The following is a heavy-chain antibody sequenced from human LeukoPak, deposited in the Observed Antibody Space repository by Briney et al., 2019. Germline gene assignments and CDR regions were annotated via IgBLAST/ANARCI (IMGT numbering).Heavy chain of an antibody. CDR2: IIPILGIA. V-gene: IGHV1-69*04. Sequence: GASVKVSCKASGGTFTSYAISWVRQAPGQGLEWMGRIIPILGIANYAQTFQGRVSIYADKSTTTVYMDLSGLRPDDTAVYYCARVNLRGSNYNWFDPWGQGTLVTVAS. CDR1: GGTFTSYA. CDR3: ARVNLRGSNYNWFDP. J-gene: IGHJ5*02. D-gene: IGHD1-26*01.